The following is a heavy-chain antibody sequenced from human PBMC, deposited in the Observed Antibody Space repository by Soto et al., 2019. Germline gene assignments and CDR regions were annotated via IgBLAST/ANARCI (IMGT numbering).Heavy chain of an antibody. V-gene: IGHV3-30-3*01. Sequence: GGSLRLSCAASGFTFSSYAMHWVRQAPGKGLEWVAVISYDGSNKYYADSVKGRFTISRDNSKNTLYLQMNSLRAEDTAVYYCARDKHSSGWYNYIRSAEYFQHWGQGTLVTVSS. CDR2: ISYDGSNK. D-gene: IGHD6-19*01. CDR1: GFTFSSYA. J-gene: IGHJ1*01. CDR3: ARDKHSSGWYNYIRSAEYFQH.